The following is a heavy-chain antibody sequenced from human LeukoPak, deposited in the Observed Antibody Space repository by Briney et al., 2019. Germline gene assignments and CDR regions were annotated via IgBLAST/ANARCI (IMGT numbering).Heavy chain of an antibody. CDR1: GFTFNSFS. D-gene: IGHD4/OR15-4a*01. Sequence: GGSLRLSCAASGFTFNSFSMNWVRQAPGQGLEWVAYIDSGSITIFYADSVKGRFTISRDNSKNTLYLQMNSLRAEDTAVYYCARRAGAYSHPYDYWGQGTLVTVSS. J-gene: IGHJ4*02. CDR3: ARRAGAYSHPYDY. V-gene: IGHV3-48*01. CDR2: IDSGSITI.